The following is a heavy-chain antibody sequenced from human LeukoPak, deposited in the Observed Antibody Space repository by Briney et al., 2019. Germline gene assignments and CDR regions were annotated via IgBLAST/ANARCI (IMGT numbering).Heavy chain of an antibody. V-gene: IGHV1-2*02. CDR2: INPHTGAA. CDR1: GYTFIENY. J-gene: IGHJ4*02. CDR3: ARGKSGYSP. D-gene: IGHD3-3*01. Sequence: GASVKVSCKVSGYTFIENYLHWVRQAPGQGLEWMGLINPHTGAANYSHKFQGRVTMTRDTSISTAYMHLPRLKFDDTAIYYCARGKSGYSPWGQGTPVTVSS.